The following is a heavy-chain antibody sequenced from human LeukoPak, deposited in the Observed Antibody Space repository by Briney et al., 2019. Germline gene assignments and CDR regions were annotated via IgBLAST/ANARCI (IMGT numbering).Heavy chain of an antibody. CDR3: AKDWARYRIEGAFDY. CDR1: GFTFDDYA. Sequence: GGSLRLSCAASGFTFDDYAIHWVRQTPGKGLEWVSLISGDGGSPYYADSVKGRFTISRDNTKNSLYLQMNSLRTEDTALYYCAKDWARYRIEGAFDYWGQGTLLTVSS. D-gene: IGHD5-18*01. J-gene: IGHJ4*02. CDR2: ISGDGGSP. V-gene: IGHV3-43*02.